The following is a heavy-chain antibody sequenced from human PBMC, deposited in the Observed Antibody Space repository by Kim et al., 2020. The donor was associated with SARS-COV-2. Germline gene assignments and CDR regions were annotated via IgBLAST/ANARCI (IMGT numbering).Heavy chain of an antibody. J-gene: IGHJ4*02. Sequence: SVKGRYTNSRDNAKNALYLQMKSLRAEDTAVYYCATHINYYDSSGYYDYWGQGTLVTVSS. CDR3: ATHINYYDSSGYYDY. V-gene: IGHV3-11*06. D-gene: IGHD3-22*01.